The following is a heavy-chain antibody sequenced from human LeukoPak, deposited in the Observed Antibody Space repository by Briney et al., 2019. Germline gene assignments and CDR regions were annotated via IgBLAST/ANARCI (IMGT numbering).Heavy chain of an antibody. CDR1: GFTFSSYA. V-gene: IGHV3-23*01. D-gene: IGHD6-19*01. J-gene: IGHJ6*03. CDR3: AKDLRDSSGWGGYYYYYMDV. CDR2: ISGSGGST. Sequence: GGSLRLSCAASGFTFSSYAMSWVRQTPGKGLEWVSAISGSGGSTYYADSVKGRFTISRDNSKNTLYLQMNSLRAEDTAVYYCAKDLRDSSGWGGYYYYYMDVWGKGTTVTVSS.